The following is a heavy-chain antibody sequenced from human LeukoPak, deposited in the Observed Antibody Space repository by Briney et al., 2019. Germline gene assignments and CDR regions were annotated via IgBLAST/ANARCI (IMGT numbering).Heavy chain of an antibody. CDR3: ARHRGYDFWSGDYY. CDR2: INWNGGST. CDR1: GFTFDDYA. Sequence: GGSLRLSCAASGFTFDDYAMSWVRQAPGKGLEWVSGINWNGGSTAYADSVKGRFTISRDNAKNSLCLQMNSLRAEGTALYYCARHRGYDFWSGDYYWGQGALVTVSS. V-gene: IGHV3-20*04. J-gene: IGHJ4*02. D-gene: IGHD3-3*01.